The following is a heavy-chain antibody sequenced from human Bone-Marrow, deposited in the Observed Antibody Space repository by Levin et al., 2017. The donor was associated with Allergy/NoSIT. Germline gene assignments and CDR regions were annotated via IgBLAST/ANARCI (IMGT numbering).Heavy chain of an antibody. CDR3: AKDHCSSTSCYQSH. J-gene: IGHJ4*02. V-gene: IGHV3-9*01. D-gene: IGHD2-2*01. CDR1: GFTFEDYA. CDR2: ISWNSGSI. Sequence: QAGGSLRLSCAASGFTFEDYAMHWVRQAPGKGLEWVSGISWNSGSIGYADSVKGRFTISRDNAKNSLYLQMNSLRAEDTALYYCAKDHCSSTSCYQSHWGQGTLVTVSS.